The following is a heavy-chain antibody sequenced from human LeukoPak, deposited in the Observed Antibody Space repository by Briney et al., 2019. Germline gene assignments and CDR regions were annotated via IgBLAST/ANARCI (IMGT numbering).Heavy chain of an antibody. Sequence: ASVKVSCKASGYTFTGYYMHWVRQAPGQGLEWMGWINPNSGGTNYAQKFQGRVTMTRDTSISTAYMELSRLRSDDTAVYYCARWNRLRHCSSTSCPPTVNWFDPWGQGTLVTVSS. J-gene: IGHJ5*02. CDR3: ARWNRLRHCSSTSCPPTVNWFDP. CDR2: INPNSGGT. V-gene: IGHV1-2*02. CDR1: GYTFTGYY. D-gene: IGHD2-2*01.